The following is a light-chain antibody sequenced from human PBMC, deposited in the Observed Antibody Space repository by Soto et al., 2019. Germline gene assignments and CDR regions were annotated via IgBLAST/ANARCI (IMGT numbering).Light chain of an antibody. CDR2: DAS. J-gene: IGKJ4*01. CDR3: QQYEDLPLT. V-gene: IGKV1-33*01. CDR1: QDISNY. Sequence: DIQMTQSPSSLSASVGDRVTITCQASQDISNYINWYQQKPGKAPKLLIFDASNVETGVPSRFSGSGSGTDFTFTIHSLQPEDAATYYCQQYEDLPLTFGGGTK.